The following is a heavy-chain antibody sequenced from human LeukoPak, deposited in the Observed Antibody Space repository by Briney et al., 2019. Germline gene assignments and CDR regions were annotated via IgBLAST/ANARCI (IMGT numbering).Heavy chain of an antibody. CDR1: GFTFSNAW. V-gene: IGHV3-15*01. J-gene: IGHJ4*02. Sequence: GGSLRLSCAASGFTFSNAWMSWVRQAPGKGLEWVGRIKSKTDGGTTDYAAPVKGRFTISRDDSKNTLYLQMNSLKTEDTAVYYCTTHMSVTYNFDYWGQGTLVTVSS. CDR2: IKSKTDGGTT. D-gene: IGHD1-1*01. CDR3: TTHMSVTYNFDY.